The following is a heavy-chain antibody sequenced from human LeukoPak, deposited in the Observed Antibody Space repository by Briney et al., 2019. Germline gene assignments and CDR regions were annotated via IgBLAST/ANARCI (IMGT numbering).Heavy chain of an antibody. J-gene: IGHJ5*02. CDR2: IIPILGIA. V-gene: IGHV1-69*04. CDR1: GGTFSSYA. CDR3: ARAGPDYGDYL. D-gene: IGHD4-17*01. Sequence: SVKVSCKASGGTFSSYAIGWVRQAPGQGLEWMGRIIPILGIANYAQKFQGRVTTTADKSTSTAYMELSSLRSEDTAVYYCARAGPDYGDYLSGQGTLVTVSS.